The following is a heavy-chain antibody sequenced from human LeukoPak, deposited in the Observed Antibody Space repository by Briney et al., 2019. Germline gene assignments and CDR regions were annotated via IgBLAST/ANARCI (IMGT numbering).Heavy chain of an antibody. CDR1: GYTFTGYY. CDR2: INPNSGGT. J-gene: IGHJ4*02. Sequence: GASVKVFCKASGYTFTGYYMHWVRQAPGQGLEWMGWINPNSGGTNYAQKFQGRVTMTRDTSISTAYMELSRLRSDDTAVYYCAREGVGATRPFDYWGQGTLVTVSS. D-gene: IGHD1-26*01. CDR3: AREGVGATRPFDY. V-gene: IGHV1-2*02.